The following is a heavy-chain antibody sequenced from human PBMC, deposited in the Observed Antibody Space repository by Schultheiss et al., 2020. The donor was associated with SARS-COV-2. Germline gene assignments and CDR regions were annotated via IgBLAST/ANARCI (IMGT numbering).Heavy chain of an antibody. Sequence: SQTLLLTCTVSGGSISSYYWSWIRQPPGKGLEWIGYIYYSGSTYYNPSLKSRVTISVDTSKNQFSLKLSSVTAADTAVYYCARQQDYYDSSGYHDYWGQGTLVTVSS. CDR2: IYYSGST. D-gene: IGHD3-22*01. J-gene: IGHJ4*02. CDR1: GGSISSYY. CDR3: ARQQDYYDSSGYHDY. V-gene: IGHV4-59*04.